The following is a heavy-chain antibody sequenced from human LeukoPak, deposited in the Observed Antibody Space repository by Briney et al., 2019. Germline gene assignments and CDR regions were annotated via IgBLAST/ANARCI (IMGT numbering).Heavy chain of an antibody. J-gene: IGHJ4*02. CDR1: GYTLTELS. V-gene: IGHV1-24*01. Sequence: ASVKVSCKVSGYTLTELSMHWVRQAPGKGLEWMGGFDPEDGETIYAQKFQGRVTMTEDTSTDTAYMELSSMRSEDTAVYYCATGCSGGSCPHDYWGQGTLVTVSS. CDR2: FDPEDGET. D-gene: IGHD2-15*01. CDR3: ATGCSGGSCPHDY.